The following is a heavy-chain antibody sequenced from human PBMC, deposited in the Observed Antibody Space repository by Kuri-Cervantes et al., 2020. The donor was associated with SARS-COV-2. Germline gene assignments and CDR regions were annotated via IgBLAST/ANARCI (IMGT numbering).Heavy chain of an antibody. CDR3: ARDSASITIFGVVITRNWFDP. CDR2: IYYSGST. V-gene: IGHV4-59*12. CDR1: GGSISSYY. D-gene: IGHD3-3*01. J-gene: IGHJ5*02. Sequence: GSLRLSCTVSGGSISSYYWSWIRQPPGKGLEWIGYIYYSGSTYYNPSLKSRVTISVDTSKNQFSLKLSSVTAADTAVYYCARDSASITIFGVVITRNWFDPWGQGTLVTVSS.